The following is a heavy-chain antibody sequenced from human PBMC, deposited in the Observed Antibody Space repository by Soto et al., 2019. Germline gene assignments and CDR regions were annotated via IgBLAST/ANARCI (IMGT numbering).Heavy chain of an antibody. J-gene: IGHJ4*02. CDR3: ARVSWARYCSGGSCPWYYFDY. CDR1: GFTFSSYW. CDR2: IKQDGSEK. D-gene: IGHD2-15*01. Sequence: EVQLVESGGGLVQPGGSLRLSCAASGFTFSSYWMSWVRQAPGKGLEWVANIKQDGSEKYYVDSVKGRFTISRDNVKNSLYLQMNSLRAEDTAVYYCARVSWARYCSGGSCPWYYFDYWGQGTLVTVSS. V-gene: IGHV3-7*01.